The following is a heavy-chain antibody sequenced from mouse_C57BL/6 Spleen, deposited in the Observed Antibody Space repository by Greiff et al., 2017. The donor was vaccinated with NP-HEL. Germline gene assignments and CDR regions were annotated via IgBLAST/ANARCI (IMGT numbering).Heavy chain of an antibody. Sequence: QVQLKESGAELARPGASVKMSCKASGYTFTSYTMHWVKQRPGQGLEWIGYINPSSGYTKYNQKFKDKATLTADKSSSTAYMQLSSLTSEDSAVYYCARGYYGSSYDYYAMDYWGQGTSVTVSS. CDR2: INPSSGYT. CDR1: GYTFTSYT. V-gene: IGHV1-4*01. CDR3: ARGYYGSSYDYYAMDY. J-gene: IGHJ4*01. D-gene: IGHD1-1*01.